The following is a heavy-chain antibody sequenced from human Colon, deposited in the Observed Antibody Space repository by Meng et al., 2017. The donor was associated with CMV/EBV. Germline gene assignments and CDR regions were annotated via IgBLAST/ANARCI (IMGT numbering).Heavy chain of an antibody. V-gene: IGHV3-9*01. CDR1: QFTFEDYA. CDR2: ITWNNRTV. J-gene: IGHJ6*02. D-gene: IGHD4-11*01. Sequence: GGSLRLSCAGSQFTFEDYAMHWVRQTPGKGLEWVSGITWNNRTVDYADSVKGRFTISRDHAKKSLFLQMDSLRVEDTAVYYCAKTYSNHYYPMDVWGQGTTVTVSS. CDR3: AKTYSNHYYPMDV.